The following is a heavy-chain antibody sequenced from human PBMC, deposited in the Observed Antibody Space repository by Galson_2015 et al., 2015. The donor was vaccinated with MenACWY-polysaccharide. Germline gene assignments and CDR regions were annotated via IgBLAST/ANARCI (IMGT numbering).Heavy chain of an antibody. V-gene: IGHV3-23*01. Sequence: SLRLSCAASGFTFTNYAMNWVRQAPGTGLEWVSYIGGSGTTYYADSVKGRFTISRDNSKNMVYLQMNSLRAEDTAIYYCAKANSGGICTSGWACWFDPWGQGSLVIVSS. CDR2: IGGSGTT. CDR1: GFTFTNYA. D-gene: IGHD2-15*01. CDR3: AKANSGGICTSGWACWFDP. J-gene: IGHJ5*02.